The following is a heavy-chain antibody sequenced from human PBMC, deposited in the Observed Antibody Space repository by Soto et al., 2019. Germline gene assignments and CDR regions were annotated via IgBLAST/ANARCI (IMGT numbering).Heavy chain of an antibody. V-gene: IGHV1-46*01. J-gene: IGHJ5*02. CDR3: ARGVGSGSYCNQDNCVDP. CDR2: INPSGGST. D-gene: IGHD3-10*01. CDR1: GYTFTSYY. Sequence: ASVKVSCKASGYTFTSYYMHWVRQAPGQGLEWMGIINPSGGSTSYAQKFQGRVTMTRDTSTSTAYMELRSLRSDDTAVYYCARGVGSGSYCNQDNCVDPWDQATRVTVS.